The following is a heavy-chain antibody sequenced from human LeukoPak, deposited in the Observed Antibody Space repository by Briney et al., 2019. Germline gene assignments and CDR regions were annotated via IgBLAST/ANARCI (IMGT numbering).Heavy chain of an antibody. CDR3: AKDRLAANYFDY. CDR1: GFTFSSYG. V-gene: IGHV3-30*18. Sequence: PGGSLRLSCAASGFTFSSYGMHWVRQAPGKGLEWVAVISYDGSNKYYADSVKGRFTISRDNSKNTPYLQMNSLRAEDTAVYYCAKDRLAANYFDYWGQGTLVTVSS. J-gene: IGHJ4*02. D-gene: IGHD6-25*01. CDR2: ISYDGSNK.